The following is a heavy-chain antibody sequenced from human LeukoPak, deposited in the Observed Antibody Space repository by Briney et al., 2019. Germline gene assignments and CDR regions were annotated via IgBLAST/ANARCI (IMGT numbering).Heavy chain of an antibody. CDR1: GGSFSGYY. Sequence: KPSETLSLTCAVYGGSFSGYYWSWIRQPPGKGLEWIGEISHSGSTNYNPSLKSRVTISVDTSKNQFSLKLSSVTAADTAVYYCARGPRSCSGGSCRLYYYYYMDVWGKGTTVTVSS. V-gene: IGHV4-34*01. D-gene: IGHD2-15*01. CDR2: ISHSGST. J-gene: IGHJ6*03. CDR3: ARGPRSCSGGSCRLYYYYYMDV.